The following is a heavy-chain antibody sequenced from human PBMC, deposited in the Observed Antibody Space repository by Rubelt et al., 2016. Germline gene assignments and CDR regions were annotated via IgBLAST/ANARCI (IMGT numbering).Heavy chain of an antibody. CDR2: IRSKANSYAT. J-gene: IGHJ4*02. CDR3: ARATKSRD. D-gene: IGHD1-26*01. CDR1: GFTFSGSA. Sequence: GGSLKLSCAASGFTFSGSAMHWVRQASGKGLEWVGRIRSKANSYATAYAASVKGRFTISRDDSKNTAYLQMNSLKTEDTAVYYCARATKSRDWGQGTLVTVSS. V-gene: IGHV3-73*01.